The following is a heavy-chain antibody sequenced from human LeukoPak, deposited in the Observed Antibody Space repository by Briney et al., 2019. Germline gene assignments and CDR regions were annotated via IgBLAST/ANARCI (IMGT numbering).Heavy chain of an antibody. CDR3: ARGAYCSSTSCYSAFDI. J-gene: IGHJ3*02. Sequence: GSLRLSCAASGFTFSSYEMNWVRQAPGKGLEWVSYISSSGSTIYYADSVKGRFTISRDNAKNSLYLQMNSLRAEDTAVYYCARGAYCSSTSCYSAFDIWGQGTMVTVSS. CDR1: GFTFSSYE. D-gene: IGHD2-2*02. V-gene: IGHV3-48*03. CDR2: ISSSGSTI.